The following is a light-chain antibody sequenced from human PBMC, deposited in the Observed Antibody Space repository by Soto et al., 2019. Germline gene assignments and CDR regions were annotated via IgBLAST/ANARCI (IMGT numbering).Light chain of an antibody. CDR3: PSYKSSLRGDV. Sequence: QSVLTQPPSVSGAPGQRVTISCTGSSSNIGAGYDVHWYQQLPGTAPKLLIYGNSNRPSGVPDRFSGSKSGTSASLAITGLQAEEEADYSCPSYKSSLRGDVFGTGTKLTVL. CDR1: SSNIGAGYD. J-gene: IGLJ1*01. CDR2: GNS. V-gene: IGLV1-40*01.